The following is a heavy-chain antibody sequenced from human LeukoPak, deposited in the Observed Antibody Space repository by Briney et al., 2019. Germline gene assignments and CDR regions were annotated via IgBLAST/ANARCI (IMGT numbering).Heavy chain of an antibody. Sequence: SETLSLTCTVSGGSISSYYWSWIRQPPGKGLEWIGSIYHSGSTYYNPSLKSRVTISVDTSKNQFSLKLSSVTAADTAVYYCARATAYYYDSSGYFGYWGQGTLVTVSS. J-gene: IGHJ4*02. CDR3: ARATAYYYDSSGYFGY. CDR2: IYHSGST. D-gene: IGHD3-22*01. CDR1: GGSISSYY. V-gene: IGHV4-38-2*02.